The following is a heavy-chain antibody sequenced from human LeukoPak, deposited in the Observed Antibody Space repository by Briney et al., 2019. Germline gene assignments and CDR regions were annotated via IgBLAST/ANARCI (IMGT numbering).Heavy chain of an antibody. V-gene: IGHV3-23*01. J-gene: IGHJ4*02. D-gene: IGHD3-22*01. CDR2: FSGSGGST. Sequence: GGSLRLSCAASGFSLSSYAMSWVRQAPGKGLEWVSAFSGSGGSTYYADSVKGRSTISRDNSKNTLYLQMHSLRAEETAVYYCVKEIWAHMIVATGDYWGQGTLVTVSS. CDR1: GFSLSSYA. CDR3: VKEIWAHMIVATGDY.